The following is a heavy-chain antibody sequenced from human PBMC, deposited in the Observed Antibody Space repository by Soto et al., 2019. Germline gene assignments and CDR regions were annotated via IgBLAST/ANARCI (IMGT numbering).Heavy chain of an antibody. CDR3: ARVYGCTTMTCHYYFDY. CDR2: INSGSLYI. V-gene: IGHV3-21*01. J-gene: IGHJ4*02. Sequence: EVQLVESGGGLVKPGGSLRLSCVVSGFNFSRYTMHWVRQAPGKGLEWVSSINSGSLYIYYADSVKGRFTVSRDNAKNSVYLLVDSLSAEDSAVYYCARVYGCTTMTCHYYFDYWGRGTLVTVSS. D-gene: IGHD3-22*01. CDR1: GFNFSRYT.